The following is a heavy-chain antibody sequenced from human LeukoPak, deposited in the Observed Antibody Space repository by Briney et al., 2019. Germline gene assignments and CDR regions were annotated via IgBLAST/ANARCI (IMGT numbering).Heavy chain of an antibody. Sequence: PGGSLRLSCAASGNTFTSYAMSWVRQAPGKGLEWVSAVSGSGASTYYADSVKGRFTISRDNSKNTLYLQMNSLRAEDTAVYYCANGVPDGGNFDYWGQGTLVTVSS. CDR2: VSGSGAST. D-gene: IGHD3-16*01. J-gene: IGHJ4*02. CDR1: GNTFTSYA. CDR3: ANGVPDGGNFDY. V-gene: IGHV3-23*01.